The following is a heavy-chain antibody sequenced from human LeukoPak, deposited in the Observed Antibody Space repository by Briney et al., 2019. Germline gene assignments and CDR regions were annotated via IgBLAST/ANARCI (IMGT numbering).Heavy chain of an antibody. CDR3: ARGIFTKTDQPVRDYYYMDV. J-gene: IGHJ6*03. CDR1: GFTFSSYS. D-gene: IGHD2/OR15-2a*01. Sequence: PGGSLRLSCAASGFTFSSYSMNWVRQAPGKGLEWVSSISSSSSYIYYADSVKGRFTISRDNAKNSLYLQMNSLRAEDTAVYYCARGIFTKTDQPVRDYYYMDVWGKGTTVTVSS. V-gene: IGHV3-21*04. CDR2: ISSSSSYI.